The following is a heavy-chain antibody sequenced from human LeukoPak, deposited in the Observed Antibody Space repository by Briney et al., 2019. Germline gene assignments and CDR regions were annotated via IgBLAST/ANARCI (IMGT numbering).Heavy chain of an antibody. Sequence: ASVKVSCKASGYTFTSYGISWVRQAPGQGLEWMGWISAYNGNTNYAQKLRGRVTMTTDTSTSTAYMELRSLRSDDTAVYYCARFYGSGSYRYYYYMDVWGKGTTVTVSS. CDR1: GYTFTSYG. J-gene: IGHJ6*03. CDR3: ARFYGSGSYRYYYYMDV. CDR2: ISAYNGNT. D-gene: IGHD3-10*01. V-gene: IGHV1-18*01.